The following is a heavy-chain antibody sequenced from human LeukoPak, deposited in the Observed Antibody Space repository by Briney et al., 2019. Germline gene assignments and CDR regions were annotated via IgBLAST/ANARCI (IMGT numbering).Heavy chain of an antibody. J-gene: IGHJ6*03. CDR2: INQDGSVK. Sequence: GSLRLSCSASGFTFSSYWMSWVRQAPGKGLEWVANINQDGSVKYHVDSVKGRFTISRDNARNSVYLQMNSLRAEDTALYFCARDQGGVVPVAILIFHYYYMDVWGKGTTVIVSS. CDR1: GFTFSSYW. CDR3: ARDQGGVVPVAILIFHYYYMDV. V-gene: IGHV3-7*01. D-gene: IGHD2-2*02.